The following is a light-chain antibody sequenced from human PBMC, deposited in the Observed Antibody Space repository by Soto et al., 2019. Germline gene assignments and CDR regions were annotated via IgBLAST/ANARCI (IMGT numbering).Light chain of an antibody. V-gene: IGKV3-20*01. CDR1: QSFSSSY. J-gene: IGKJ2*01. Sequence: EIVLTQSPGTLSLSPGESATLSCRASQSFSSSYLAWFQQKPGQAPRLLIYGASSRATVIPDRFSGSGSGTDFTLTISRLEPEDFAVYYCHHYGSAYTFGQGTKLEIK. CDR3: HHYGSAYT. CDR2: GAS.